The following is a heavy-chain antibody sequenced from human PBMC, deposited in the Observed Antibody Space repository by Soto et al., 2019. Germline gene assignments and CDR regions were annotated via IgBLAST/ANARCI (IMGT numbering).Heavy chain of an antibody. J-gene: IGHJ3*02. CDR2: RSYTGRT. Sequence: WSRQPPGKGLEWMGYRSYTGRTYYNPSLRNRSSISVDESSNHLSLRLSSVTAADTAVYYCARELEGGVFDIWGRGTLVTVSS. CDR3: ARELEGGVFDI. D-gene: IGHD2-8*02. V-gene: IGHV4-30-4*01.